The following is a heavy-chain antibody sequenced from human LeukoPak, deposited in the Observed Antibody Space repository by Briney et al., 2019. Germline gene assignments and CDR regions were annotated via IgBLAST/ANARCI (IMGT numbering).Heavy chain of an antibody. V-gene: IGHV1-2*02. CDR3: ARDHGDYAFDY. Sequence: ASVKVSCKASGYTFTGYYMHWVRQAPGQGLEWMGWFNPNSGGTNYAQKFQGRVTMTRDTSISTAYMELSRLRSDDTALYYCARDHGDYAFDYWGQGTLVTVSS. D-gene: IGHD4-17*01. CDR1: GYTFTGYY. J-gene: IGHJ4*02. CDR2: FNPNSGGT.